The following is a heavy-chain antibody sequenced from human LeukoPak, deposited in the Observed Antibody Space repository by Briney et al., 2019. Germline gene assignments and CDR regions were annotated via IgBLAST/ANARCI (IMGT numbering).Heavy chain of an antibody. Sequence: SVKVSCKASGGTFSSYAISWVRQAPGQGLEWMGGIIPIFGTANYAQKFQGRVTITADESTSTAYMELSSLRSDDTAVYYCARVRYSGYDPEPFDYWGQGTLVTVSS. CDR2: IIPIFGTA. J-gene: IGHJ4*02. CDR3: ARVRYSGYDPEPFDY. D-gene: IGHD5-12*01. V-gene: IGHV1-69*01. CDR1: GGTFSSYA.